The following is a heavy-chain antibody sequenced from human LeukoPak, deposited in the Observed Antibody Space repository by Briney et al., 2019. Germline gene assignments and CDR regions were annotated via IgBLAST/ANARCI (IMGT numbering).Heavy chain of an antibody. D-gene: IGHD1-26*01. J-gene: IGHJ2*01. CDR3: AEDRTVGASYWYFDL. Sequence: PGGSLRLSCAASGFTFSSYAMSWARQTPGKGLEWVSGISSSGSGGNTYYADSVKGRFTISRDSSKNTLFLQMNTLGAEDTAIYYCAEDRTVGASYWYFDLWGRGTLVTVSS. V-gene: IGHV3-23*01. CDR1: GFTFSSYA. CDR2: ISSSGSGGNT.